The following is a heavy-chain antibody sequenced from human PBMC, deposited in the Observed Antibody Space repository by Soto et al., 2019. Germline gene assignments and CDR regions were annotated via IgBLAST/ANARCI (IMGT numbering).Heavy chain of an antibody. CDR1: GGSFSGYY. D-gene: IGHD6-6*01. J-gene: IGHJ4*02. CDR3: ARGLRRSSSSSVMDY. Sequence: QVQLQQWGAGLLKPSETLSLTCAVYGGSFSGYYWSWIRQPPGKGLEWIGEINHSGSTNYNPSLKSRVTISVDTSKNQFSLKLSSVTAADTAVYYCARGLRRSSSSSVMDYWGQGTLVTVSS. CDR2: INHSGST. V-gene: IGHV4-34*01.